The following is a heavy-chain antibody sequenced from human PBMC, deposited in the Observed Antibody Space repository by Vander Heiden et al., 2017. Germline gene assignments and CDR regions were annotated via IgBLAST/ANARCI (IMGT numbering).Heavy chain of an antibody. J-gene: IGHJ3*01. V-gene: IGHV3-23*01. CDR1: GFTFSSYA. CDR2: ITATDGRT. CDR3: AKDRRFPDDVFDL. Sequence: EMELLESGGGLVQPGGSLRLSRSASGFTFSSYARSWVRQAPGKELEWVSAITATDGRTWYSDSVRGRFTISRDNSKNTLYLQINSLRVEDTAVYYCAKDRRFPDDVFDLWGQGTMVTVSS.